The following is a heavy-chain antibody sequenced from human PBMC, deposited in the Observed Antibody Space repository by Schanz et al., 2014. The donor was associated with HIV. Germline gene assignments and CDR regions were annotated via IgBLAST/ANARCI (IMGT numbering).Heavy chain of an antibody. CDR2: MSWNRRRI. CDR1: GFMFKTYA. J-gene: IGHJ6*02. V-gene: IGHV3-9*01. Sequence: VQLVESGGGLAQPGGSLRLSCIASGFMFKTYAMSWVRQAPGKGLEWVSGMSWNRRRIGYGDAVKGRFTISRDNANNVVYLEMNGLRVEDTALYYCAKGIMGATEYYYGMDVWGQGTMVTVSS. D-gene: IGHD1-26*01. CDR3: AKGIMGATEYYYGMDV.